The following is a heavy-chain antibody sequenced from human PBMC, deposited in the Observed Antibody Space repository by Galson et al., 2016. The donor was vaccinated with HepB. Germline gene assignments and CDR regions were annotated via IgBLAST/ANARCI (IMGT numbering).Heavy chain of an antibody. V-gene: IGHV3-7*01. D-gene: IGHD4-17*01. Sequence: LRLSCAAPGFTLGNNYMSWFRKAPGKGLESVANLNEDGNIKQYVNSMKGSFTIPRDITSNSVTMKMNSLIRNDKAMYYCARLSRPYGLDFWGQGTLVTVSS. J-gene: IGHJ4*02. CDR3: ARLSRPYGLDF. CDR1: GFTLGNNY. CDR2: LNEDGNIK.